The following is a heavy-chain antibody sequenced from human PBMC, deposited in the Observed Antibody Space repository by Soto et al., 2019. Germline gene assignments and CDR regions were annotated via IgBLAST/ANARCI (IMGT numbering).Heavy chain of an antibody. CDR1: GGSISSSNC. CDR2: IYHSGST. D-gene: IGHD1-26*01. J-gene: IGHJ6*02. V-gene: IGHV4-4*02. Sequence: SETLSLTCAVSGGSISSSNCWSWVRQPPGKGLEWIGEIYHSGSTNYNPSLKSRVTISVDKSKNQFSLKLSSVTAADTAVYYCARVSGSYYYGMDVWGQGTTVTVS. CDR3: ARVSGSYYYGMDV.